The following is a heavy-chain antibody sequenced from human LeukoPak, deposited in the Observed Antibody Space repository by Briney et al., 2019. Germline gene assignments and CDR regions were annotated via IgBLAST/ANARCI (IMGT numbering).Heavy chain of an antibody. CDR3: LSHDYGDYSPDAFDV. J-gene: IGHJ3*01. Sequence: SETLSLTCAVYGDSFSGYYWSWIRQPPGKGPEWIGEINHRGSANYNPSLKSRVSISVDTSKKQFSLKLNFVTAADTAAYYCLSHDYGDYSPDAFDVWGRGTMVTVSS. CDR1: GDSFSGYY. CDR2: INHRGSA. D-gene: IGHD4-17*01. V-gene: IGHV4-34*01.